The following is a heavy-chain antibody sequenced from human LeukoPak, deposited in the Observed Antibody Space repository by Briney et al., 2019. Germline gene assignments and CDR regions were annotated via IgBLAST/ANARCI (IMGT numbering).Heavy chain of an antibody. CDR2: ISGTGGRT. D-gene: IGHD3-16*01. V-gene: IGHV3-23*01. Sequence: GGSLRLSCTASGFTFSNYAMTWVRQAPGKGLEWVSSISGTGGRTYSADSVKGRFTISRDNSKNTLYLQMKNLRVEHTAVYYWGKGPYGGVGYGVDVWGQGTTVSVSS. CDR1: GFTFSNYA. CDR3: GKGPYGGVGYGVDV. J-gene: IGHJ6*02.